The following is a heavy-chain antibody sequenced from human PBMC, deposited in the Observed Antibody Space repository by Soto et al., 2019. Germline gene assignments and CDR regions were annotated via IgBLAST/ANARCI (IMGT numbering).Heavy chain of an antibody. J-gene: IGHJ5*02. CDR3: ARNLGYCSTTSCYPWFGP. CDR1: GGSISSYY. CDR2: IYYSGNT. D-gene: IGHD2-2*01. Sequence: PSETLSVTCTVSGGSISSYYWSWIRQPPWKGLEWIGYIYYSGNTKYNPSLKSRVSISVDTSKNQFSLKLSSVTAADTAVYYCARNLGYCSTTSCYPWFGPWGQGTLVTVSS. V-gene: IGHV4-59*01.